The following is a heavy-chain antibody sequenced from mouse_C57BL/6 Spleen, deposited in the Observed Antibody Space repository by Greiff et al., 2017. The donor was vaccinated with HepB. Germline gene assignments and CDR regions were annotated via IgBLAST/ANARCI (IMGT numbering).Heavy chain of an antibody. Sequence: VHVKQSGAELVRPGASVKLSCTASGFNIKDYYMHWVKQRPEQGLEWIGRIDPEDGDTEYAPKFQGKATMTADTSSNTAYLQLSSLTSEDTAVYYCTTKGTARFAYWGQGTLVTVSA. V-gene: IGHV14-1*01. CDR3: TTKGTARFAY. D-gene: IGHD3-3*01. CDR1: GFNIKDYY. J-gene: IGHJ3*01. CDR2: IDPEDGDT.